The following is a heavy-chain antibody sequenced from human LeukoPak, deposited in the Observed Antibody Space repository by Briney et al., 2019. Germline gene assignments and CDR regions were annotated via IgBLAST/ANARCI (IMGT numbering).Heavy chain of an antibody. Sequence: ASVKVSCKASGYTFTGYYMHWVRQAPGQGLEWMGIINPSGGSTSYAQKFQGRVTMTRDTSTSTVYMELSSLRSEGTAVYYCARGRRRERGYNWFDPWGQGTLVTVSS. CDR2: INPSGGST. CDR3: ARGRRRERGYNWFDP. D-gene: IGHD1-1*01. V-gene: IGHV1-46*01. J-gene: IGHJ5*02. CDR1: GYTFTGYY.